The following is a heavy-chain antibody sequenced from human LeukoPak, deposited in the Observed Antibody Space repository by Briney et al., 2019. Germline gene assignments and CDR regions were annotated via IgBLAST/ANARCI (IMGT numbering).Heavy chain of an antibody. CDR2: ISSSGSAI. J-gene: IGHJ4*02. CDR1: GFTFSSYV. V-gene: IGHV3-48*02. CDR3: ATDLVGGTNY. Sequence: GGSLRLSCVASGFTFSSYVMNWVRQAPGKGVEWVSYISSSGSAIYYADSVKGRFTISRDNAKNSLFLQVNSLRDEDTALYYCATDLVGGTNYWGQGILVTVSS. D-gene: IGHD1-26*01.